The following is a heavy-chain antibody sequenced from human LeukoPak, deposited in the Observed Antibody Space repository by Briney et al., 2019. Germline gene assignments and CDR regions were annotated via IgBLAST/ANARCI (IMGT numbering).Heavy chain of an antibody. V-gene: IGHV3-30*02. CDR2: IRSDGNEK. J-gene: IGHJ5*02. D-gene: IGHD6-19*01. Sequence: GGSLRLSCAASGFTFSSCAMHWVRQAPGKGLEWVAFIRSDGNEKYYADSVKGRFTISRDNSENTLYLQMNSLRPEDTAVYYCAKDTYGSSSNWFDPWGQGTLVTVSS. CDR3: AKDTYGSSSNWFDP. CDR1: GFTFSSCA.